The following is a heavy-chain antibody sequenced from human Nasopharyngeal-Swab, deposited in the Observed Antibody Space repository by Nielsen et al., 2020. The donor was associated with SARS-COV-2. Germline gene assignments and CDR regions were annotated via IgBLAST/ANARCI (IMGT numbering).Heavy chain of an antibody. Sequence: GGSLRLSCAASGFTFNNYNFNWVRQAPGKGLEWVSSISSSSSYIYYADSVKGRFTISIDNAKNSLYLQMNSLRAEDTAVYYCARDGLDYDFWSAYFMDVWGQGITVTVSS. CDR1: GFTFNNYN. D-gene: IGHD3-3*01. V-gene: IGHV3-21*01. CDR2: ISSSSSYI. CDR3: ARDGLDYDFWSAYFMDV. J-gene: IGHJ6*02.